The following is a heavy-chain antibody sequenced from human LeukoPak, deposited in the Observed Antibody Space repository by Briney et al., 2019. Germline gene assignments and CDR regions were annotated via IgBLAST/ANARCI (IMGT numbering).Heavy chain of an antibody. Sequence: GGSLRLSCVASGFTFSNYAMGWVRQAPGKGLEWVSAITGSGDSTYYADSVKGRFTISRDNSKNTLYLQMNSLRAEDTAVYYCAKDRQWPITSGSDYWGQGTLVTVSS. J-gene: IGHJ4*02. V-gene: IGHV3-23*01. CDR3: AKDRQWPITSGSDY. D-gene: IGHD6-19*01. CDR2: ITGSGDST. CDR1: GFTFSNYA.